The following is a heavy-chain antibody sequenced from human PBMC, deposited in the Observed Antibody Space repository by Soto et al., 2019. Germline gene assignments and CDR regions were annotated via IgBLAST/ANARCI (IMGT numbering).Heavy chain of an antibody. CDR3: ARDGEPATERNYYGMDV. CDR2: ISSSGSTK. Sequence: VGSLRLSCTASGFSFSDYYVSWIRQAPGKGLEWVSYISSSGSTKYYADSVQGRFTISRDNAKKSLHLQMNSLRAEDTAVYYCARDGEPATERNYYGMDVWGQGTTVTVS. D-gene: IGHD1-26*01. CDR1: GFSFSDYY. V-gene: IGHV3-11*01. J-gene: IGHJ6*02.